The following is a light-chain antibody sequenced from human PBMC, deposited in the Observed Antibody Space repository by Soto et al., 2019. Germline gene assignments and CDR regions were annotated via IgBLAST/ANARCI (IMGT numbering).Light chain of an antibody. CDR3: QQYGSSPWT. V-gene: IGKV3-20*01. CDR1: QSVRSK. Sequence: EIVLTQSPASLSVSPGERGTLSCRASQSVRSKVAWYQQKPGQAPRLLIYGASSRATGIPDRFSGSGSGTDFTLTISRLEPEDFAVYYCQQYGSSPWTFGQGTKVDI. CDR2: GAS. J-gene: IGKJ1*01.